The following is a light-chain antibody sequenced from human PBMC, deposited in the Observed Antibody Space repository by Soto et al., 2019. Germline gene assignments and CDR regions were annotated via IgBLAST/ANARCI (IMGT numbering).Light chain of an antibody. CDR2: DAS. Sequence: DIQMTQSPSSLSASGGDRVTITCRASQTISSWLAWYQQKPGKAPKLLIYDASSLERGVPSRFSGSGSGTDFTLTISSLQPEDFATYYCQQTLSFPPTFGQGTKVDIK. CDR3: QQTLSFPPT. J-gene: IGKJ1*01. CDR1: QTISSW. V-gene: IGKV1-12*01.